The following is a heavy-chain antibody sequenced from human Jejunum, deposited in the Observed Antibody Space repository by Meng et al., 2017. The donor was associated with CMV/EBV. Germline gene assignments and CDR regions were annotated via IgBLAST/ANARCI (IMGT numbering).Heavy chain of an antibody. CDR2: INPNTGGT. CDR3: AKDGGSYLDYYFDY. CDR1: EYTFTAYY. D-gene: IGHD1-26*01. V-gene: IGHV1-2*02. J-gene: IGHJ4*02. Sequence: SEYTFTAYYMHWVRQAPGQGLEWMGWINPNTGGTNYAQKFQGRVTMTRDTSTNTAYMELTRLRSDDTALYYCAKDGGSYLDYYFDYWGQGTLVTVSS.